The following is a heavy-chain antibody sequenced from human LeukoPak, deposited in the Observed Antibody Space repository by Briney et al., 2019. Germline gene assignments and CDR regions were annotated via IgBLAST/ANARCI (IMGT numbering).Heavy chain of an antibody. J-gene: IGHJ6*03. CDR2: IYSGGTT. CDR1: GFTVSSNY. Sequence: QTGGSLRLSCAASGFTVSSNYMNWVRQAPGKGLEWVSVIYSGGTTYYADSVKGRFTISRDNSKNTLYLQMNSLRAEDTAVYYCAREVGGAYYSYYMDVWGKGTTVTISS. V-gene: IGHV3-53*01. CDR3: AREVGGAYYSYYMDV. D-gene: IGHD2-2*01.